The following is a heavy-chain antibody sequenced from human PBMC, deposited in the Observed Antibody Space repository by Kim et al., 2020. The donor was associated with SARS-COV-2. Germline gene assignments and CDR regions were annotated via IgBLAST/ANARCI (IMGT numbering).Heavy chain of an antibody. Sequence: SLKSRVTISGDTSKNQFSLRLSSVTAADTAVYYCARGVIVTMVRGVILDFWGQGTLVTVSS. V-gene: IGHV4-34*01. J-gene: IGHJ4*02. D-gene: IGHD3-10*01. CDR3: ARGVIVTMVRGVILDF.